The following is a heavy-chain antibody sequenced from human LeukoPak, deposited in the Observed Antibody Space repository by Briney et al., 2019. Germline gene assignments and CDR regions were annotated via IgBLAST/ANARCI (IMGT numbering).Heavy chain of an antibody. V-gene: IGHV4-59*01. Sequence: SETLSLTCTVSGGSISSYYWSWIRQPPGKGLEWIGYIYYSGSTNYNPSLKSRVTISVDTSKNQFSLKLSSVTAADTAVYYCARGRYGWNYHTDAFDIWGQGTMVTVSS. CDR1: GGSISSYY. J-gene: IGHJ3*02. D-gene: IGHD1-7*01. CDR3: ARGRYGWNYHTDAFDI. CDR2: IYYSGST.